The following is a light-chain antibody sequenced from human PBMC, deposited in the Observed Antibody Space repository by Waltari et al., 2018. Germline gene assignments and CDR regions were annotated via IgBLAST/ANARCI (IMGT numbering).Light chain of an antibody. Sequence: EVVMTQSPATLSLSPGERATLSCRASQSIGSSLAWYQQKPGQAPSLLITGAFTRATGVPGRVSGSGSGSGTEFTLTIGSLQSEDSAIYYCQQYSNWPMYTFGQWTKLAIK. V-gene: IGKV3-15*01. CDR2: GAF. CDR3: QQYSNWPMYT. J-gene: IGKJ2*01. CDR1: QSIGSS.